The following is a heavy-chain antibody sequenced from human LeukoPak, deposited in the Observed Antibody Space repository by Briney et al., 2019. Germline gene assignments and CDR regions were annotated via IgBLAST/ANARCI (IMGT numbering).Heavy chain of an antibody. V-gene: IGHV1-18*01. CDR3: ARVAAAGTSGVDY. J-gene: IGHJ4*02. D-gene: IGHD6-13*01. Sequence: ASVKVSCKASGYTFTSYGISWVRQAPGQGLEWMGWISAYNGNTNYAQKYQARVAMTTDTSTSTAYMELRSLRSDDTAVYYCARVAAAGTSGVDYWGQGTLVTVSS. CDR2: ISAYNGNT. CDR1: GYTFTSYG.